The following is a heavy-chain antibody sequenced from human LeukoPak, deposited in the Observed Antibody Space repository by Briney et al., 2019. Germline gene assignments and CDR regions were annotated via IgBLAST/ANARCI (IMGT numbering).Heavy chain of an antibody. CDR1: GGTFSSYA. CDR3: ARALYCGGDCYGTAFDI. Sequence: SVKVSCKASGGTFSSYAISWVRQAPGQGLEWMGGIIPIFGTANYAQKFQGRVTITADESTSTAYMELSSLRSEDTAVYYCARALYCGGDCYGTAFDIWGQGTMVTVSS. D-gene: IGHD2-21*02. V-gene: IGHV1-69*13. CDR2: IIPIFGTA. J-gene: IGHJ3*02.